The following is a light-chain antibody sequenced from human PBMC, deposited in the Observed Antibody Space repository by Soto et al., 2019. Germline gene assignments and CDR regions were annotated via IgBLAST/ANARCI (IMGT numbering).Light chain of an antibody. V-gene: IGKV3-20*01. CDR3: QQYGRP. CDR1: QTVRNNY. J-gene: IGKJ1*01. Sequence: EFVLTQSPGTLSLSPGERATLSCRASQTVRNNYLAWYQQKPGQAPRLLIHGASSRATGIPDRFGGSGSGTDFTLTISRLEPEDFAVYYCQQYGRPFGQGTKVDIK. CDR2: GAS.